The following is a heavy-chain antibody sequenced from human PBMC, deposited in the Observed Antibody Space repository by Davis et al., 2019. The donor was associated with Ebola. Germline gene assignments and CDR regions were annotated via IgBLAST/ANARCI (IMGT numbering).Heavy chain of an antibody. CDR1: GYTLTELS. CDR3: ARTSIVGTTTTASDI. D-gene: IGHD1-26*01. CDR2: FDPEDGET. J-gene: IGHJ3*02. Sequence: AASVKVSCKVSGYTLTELSMHWVRQAPGRGLEWMGGFDPEDGETVYAQKFQGRVTMTTDTSTGTAYMELRSLRSDDTAVYFCARTSIVGTTTTASDIWGQGTMVTVSS. V-gene: IGHV1-24*01.